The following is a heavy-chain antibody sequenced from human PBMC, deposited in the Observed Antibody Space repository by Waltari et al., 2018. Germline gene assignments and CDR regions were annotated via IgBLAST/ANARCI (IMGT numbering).Heavy chain of an antibody. CDR2: INPNSGGT. Sequence: APGQGLEWMGWINPNSGGTNYAQKFQGRVTMTRDTSISTAYMELSRLRSDDTAVYYCARDSSDPAHDWFDPWGQGTLVTVSS. CDR3: ARDSSDPAHDWFDP. V-gene: IGHV1-2*02. J-gene: IGHJ5*02.